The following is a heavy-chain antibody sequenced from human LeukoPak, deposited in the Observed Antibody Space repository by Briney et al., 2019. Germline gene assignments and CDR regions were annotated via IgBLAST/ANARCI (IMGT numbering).Heavy chain of an antibody. Sequence: PSETLSLTCTVSGGSISSYYWSWIRQPAGKGLEWIGRIYTSGSTNYNPSLKSRVTMSVDTSKNQFSLKPSSVTAADTAVYYCARDHLIYYDSSGYYYGYNWFDPWGQGTLVTVSS. V-gene: IGHV4-4*07. CDR2: IYTSGST. CDR3: ARDHLIYYDSSGYYYGYNWFDP. CDR1: GGSISSYY. J-gene: IGHJ5*02. D-gene: IGHD3-22*01.